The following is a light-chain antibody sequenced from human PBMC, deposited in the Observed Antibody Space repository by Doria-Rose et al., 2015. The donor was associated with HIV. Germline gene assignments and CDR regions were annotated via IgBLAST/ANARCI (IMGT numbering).Light chain of an antibody. Sequence: DIQVTQYPECLGMSLGERATLHCKSNQSLPYTSRYYLAWYQQKSGQPPKLLIYWASTRPSGVPARFSGSGSGTDFTLTISSLEAEDVAVYYCQQYYDTPSFGPGTTVDIK. V-gene: IGKV4-1*01. CDR2: WAS. CDR1: QSLPYTSRYY. J-gene: IGKJ3*01. CDR3: QQYYDTPS.